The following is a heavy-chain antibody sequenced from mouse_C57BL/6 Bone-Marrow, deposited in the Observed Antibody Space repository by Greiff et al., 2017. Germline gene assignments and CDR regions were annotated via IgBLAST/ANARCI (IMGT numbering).Heavy chain of an antibody. CDR1: GYTFTDYE. V-gene: IGHV1-15*01. D-gene: IGHD1-1*01. J-gene: IGHJ2*01. Sequence: VKLQESGAELVRPGASVTLSCKASGYTFTDYEMHWVKQTSVHGLEWIGAIDPETGGTAYNQKFKGQAILTADKSSSTASMELRSLTSDDSAVYYCTRSLRGYWGQGTTLTVAS. CDR2: IDPETGGT. CDR3: TRSLRGY.